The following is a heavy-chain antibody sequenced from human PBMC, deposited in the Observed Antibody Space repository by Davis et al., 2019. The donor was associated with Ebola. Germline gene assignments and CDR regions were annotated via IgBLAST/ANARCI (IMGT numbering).Heavy chain of an antibody. CDR1: GFTFSSYA. CDR3: ARDPGKWFPNWFDP. CDR2: ISYDGSNK. V-gene: IGHV3-30-3*01. D-gene: IGHD3-22*01. J-gene: IGHJ5*02. Sequence: GESLKISCAASGFTFSSYAMHWVRQAPGKGLEWVAVISYDGSNKYYADSVKGRFTISRDNSKNTLYLQMNSLRAEDTAVYYCARDPGKWFPNWFDPWGQGTLVTVSS.